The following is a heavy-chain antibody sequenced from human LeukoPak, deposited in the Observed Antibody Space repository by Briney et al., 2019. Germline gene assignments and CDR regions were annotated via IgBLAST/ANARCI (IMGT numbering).Heavy chain of an antibody. CDR2: IYYSGST. V-gene: IGHV4-59*01. J-gene: IGHJ3*02. CDR3: ARDRTRWEYAFDI. Sequence: SETLSLTCTVSGGSISSYYWSWIRQPPGKGLEWIGYIYYSGSTNYNPSLKSRVTISVDTSKNQFSLKLGSVTAADTAVYYCARDRTRWEYAFDIWGQGTMVTVSS. CDR1: GGSISSYY. D-gene: IGHD1-26*01.